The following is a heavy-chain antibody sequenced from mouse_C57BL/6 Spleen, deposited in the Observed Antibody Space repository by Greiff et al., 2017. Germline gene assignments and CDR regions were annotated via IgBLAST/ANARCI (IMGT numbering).Heavy chain of an antibody. CDR2: IDPFDGYT. V-gene: IGHV1-50*01. CDR3: ARWGWADDDAMDY. D-gene: IGHD3-3*01. J-gene: IGHJ4*01. Sequence: QVQLQQPGAELVKPGASVKLSCKASGYTFTSYWMQWVKQRPGQGLEWIGGIDPFDGYTNYNEKFKGKATLTVDTSSSTAYMQLSSLTSEDSAVYYCARWGWADDDAMDYWGQGTSVTVAS. CDR1: GYTFTSYW.